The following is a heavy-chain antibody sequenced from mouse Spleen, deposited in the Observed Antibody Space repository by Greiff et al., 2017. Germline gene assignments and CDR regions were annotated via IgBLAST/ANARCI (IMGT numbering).Heavy chain of an antibody. Sequence: EVQLQQSGPELVKPGASVKISCKASGYTFTDYYMNWVKQSHGKSLEWIGDINPNNGGTSYNQKFKGKATLTVDKSSSTAYMELRSLTSEDSAVYYCAKSYDYDGSYWYFGVWGTGTTVTVST. CDR3: AKSYDYDGSYWYFGV. CDR2: INPNNGGT. D-gene: IGHD2-4*01. CDR1: GYTFTDYY. V-gene: IGHV1-26*01. J-gene: IGHJ1*03.